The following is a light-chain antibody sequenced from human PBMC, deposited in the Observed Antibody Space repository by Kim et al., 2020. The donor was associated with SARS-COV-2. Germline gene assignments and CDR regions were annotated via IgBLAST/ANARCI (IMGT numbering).Light chain of an antibody. CDR1: QAINTY. Sequence: ASTGDRVTITCRASQAINTYLAWYRQKPVKAPELLIYAASTLQSGVPSRFSGSGSLTDFTLTINCLQSEDFATYYCQQYYSYPRTFGLGTKVDIK. V-gene: IGKV1-8*01. J-gene: IGKJ1*01. CDR2: AAS. CDR3: QQYYSYPRT.